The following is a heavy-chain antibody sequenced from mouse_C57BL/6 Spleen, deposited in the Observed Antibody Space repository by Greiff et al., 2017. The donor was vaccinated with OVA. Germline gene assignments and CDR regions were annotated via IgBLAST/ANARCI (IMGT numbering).Heavy chain of an antibody. J-gene: IGHJ2*01. Sequence: EVQLVESGEGLVKPGGSLKLSCAASGFTFSSYAMSWVRQTPEKRLEWVAYISSGGDYIYYADTVKGRFTISRDNARNTLYLQMSSLKSEDTAMYYCTSGGRGKLALDYWGQGTTLTVSS. CDR3: TSGGRGKLALDY. CDR1: GFTFSSYA. CDR2: ISSGGDYI. V-gene: IGHV5-9-1*02. D-gene: IGHD1-1*02.